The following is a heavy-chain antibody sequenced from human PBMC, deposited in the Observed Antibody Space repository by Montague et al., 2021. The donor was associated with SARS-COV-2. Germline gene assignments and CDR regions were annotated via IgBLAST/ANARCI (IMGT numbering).Heavy chain of an antibody. CDR1: GFTFSTYA. CDR2: ISFDGNHK. CDR3: ARDLREYLQYYYGMDV. Sequence: SLRLSCAASGFTFSTYAMHWVRQAPGEGLEWVAVISFDGNHKYSVDSVKGRFTISRDNSKNTLYLQMNSLRLEDTAVYYCARDLREYLQYYYGMDVWGQGTTVTVSS. J-gene: IGHJ6*02. D-gene: IGHD2-2*02. V-gene: IGHV3-30*04.